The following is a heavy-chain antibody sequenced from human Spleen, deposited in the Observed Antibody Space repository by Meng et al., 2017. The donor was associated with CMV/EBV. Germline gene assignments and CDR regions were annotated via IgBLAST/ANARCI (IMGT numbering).Heavy chain of an antibody. D-gene: IGHD4/OR15-4a*01. CDR1: GFTFRSYW. CDR2: IKQDGSEK. V-gene: IGHV3-7*01. CDR3: AREGNCWCSGGYFDY. J-gene: IGHJ4*02. Sequence: GESLKISFAASGFTFRSYWMSWVRQAPGEGLEWVANIKQDGSEKYYVDSMKGRFTISRDNAKNSLYLQMNSLRAEDTAVYYCAREGNCWCSGGYFDYWGQGTLVTVSS.